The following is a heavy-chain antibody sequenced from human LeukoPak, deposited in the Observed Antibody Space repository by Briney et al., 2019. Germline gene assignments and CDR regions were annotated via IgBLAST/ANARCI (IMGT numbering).Heavy chain of an antibody. Sequence: ASVKVSCKASGYTFTSYYMHWVRQAPAQGLEWMGIINLSGGSTSYAQKFQGRVTMTRDTSTSTVYMELSSLRSEDTAVYYCAREIAAAWTYFDYWGQGTLVTVSS. CDR3: AREIAAAWTYFDY. CDR2: INLSGGST. D-gene: IGHD6-13*01. J-gene: IGHJ4*02. CDR1: GYTFTSYY. V-gene: IGHV1-46*01.